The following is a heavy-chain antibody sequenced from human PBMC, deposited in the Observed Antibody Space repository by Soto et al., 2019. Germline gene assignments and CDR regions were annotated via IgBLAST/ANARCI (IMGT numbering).Heavy chain of an antibody. J-gene: IGHJ4*02. V-gene: IGHV4-39*01. CDR3: ARHLSGYGYLYFEY. Sequence: QLQLQESGPGLVKPSETQSLTCTVSGGSISSNSYYWAWIRQPPGKGLEWIGSGYHGGNTYYNPSPKSRFTIYVDTSTNQFSMKLNSVTAADTAVYYCARHLSGYGYLYFEYWGQGILVTVSS. CDR2: GYHGGNT. CDR1: GGSISSNSYY. D-gene: IGHD5-18*01.